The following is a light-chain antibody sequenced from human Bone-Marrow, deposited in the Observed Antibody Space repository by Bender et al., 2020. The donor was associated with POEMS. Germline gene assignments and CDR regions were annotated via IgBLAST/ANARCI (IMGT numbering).Light chain of an antibody. CDR1: TNKY. J-gene: IGLJ3*02. CDR2: EVS. V-gene: IGLV2-14*01. CDR3: AAWDDSLNAWV. Sequence: QSALTQPASVSGSPGQSITISCNGSTNKYVSWHQQFPGKAPKLIIFEVSNRPSGISHRFSGSKSGTSASLAISGLQAEDEADYYCAAWDDSLNAWVFGGGTKLTVL.